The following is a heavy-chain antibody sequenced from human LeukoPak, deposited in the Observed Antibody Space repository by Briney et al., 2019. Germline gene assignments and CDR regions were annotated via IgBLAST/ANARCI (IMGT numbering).Heavy chain of an antibody. CDR3: ARDLKSGAPGDDY. D-gene: IGHD1-26*01. CDR1: GFTFSSYS. V-gene: IGHV3-7*01. Sequence: PGGSLRLSCAASGFTFSSYSMNWVRQAPGKGLEWVANLKEDGSEEFSVDSVKGRFTISRDNAKNSLYLQMNSLRVEDTAVYYCARDLKSGAPGDDYWGQGTLVTVSS. CDR2: LKEDGSEE. J-gene: IGHJ4*02.